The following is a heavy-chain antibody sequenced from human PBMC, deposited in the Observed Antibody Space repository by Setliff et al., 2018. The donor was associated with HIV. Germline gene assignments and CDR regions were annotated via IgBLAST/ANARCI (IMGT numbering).Heavy chain of an antibody. J-gene: IGHJ3*02. CDR2: IYTSGST. Sequence: SETLSLTCTVSGGSISSGSYYWNWIRQPAGKGLEWIGRIYTSGSTNYNPSLKSRVTISVDTSKNQFSLKLSSVTAADTAVYYCARGGMDTAMADGAFDIWGQGTMVTVSS. CDR3: ARGGMDTAMADGAFDI. CDR1: GGSISSGSYY. V-gene: IGHV4-61*02. D-gene: IGHD5-18*01.